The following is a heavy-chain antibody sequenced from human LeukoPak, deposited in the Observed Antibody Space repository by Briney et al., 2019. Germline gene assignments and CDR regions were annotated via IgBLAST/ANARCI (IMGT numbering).Heavy chain of an antibody. Sequence: SETLSLTCTVSGGSISSYYWSWIRQPPGKGLEWIAYISDIGSINYNPSLKSRVTISVDTSKNQFSLKLSPVTAADTAVYYCARGRYYYDSSGYNDDPYFDYWGQGTLVTVSS. CDR3: ARGRYYYDSSGYNDDPYFDY. J-gene: IGHJ4*02. V-gene: IGHV4-59*12. D-gene: IGHD3-22*01. CDR1: GGSISSYY. CDR2: ISDIGSI.